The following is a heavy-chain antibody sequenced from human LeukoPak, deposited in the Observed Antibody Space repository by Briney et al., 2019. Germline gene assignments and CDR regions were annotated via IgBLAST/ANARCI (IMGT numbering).Heavy chain of an antibody. CDR2: ISDDGSNG. J-gene: IGHJ4*02. CDR3: VREVTSGSFDY. V-gene: IGHV3-30*04. CDR1: GFTFSSYA. Sequence: GGSLRLSCEASGFTFSSYAMHWVRQAPGGGLEWVTVISDDGSNGYYAGSVKGRFTISRDNSQNTLHVQMSSLRPEDTAVYYCVREVTSGSFDYWGQGTLVTVSS. D-gene: IGHD1-26*01.